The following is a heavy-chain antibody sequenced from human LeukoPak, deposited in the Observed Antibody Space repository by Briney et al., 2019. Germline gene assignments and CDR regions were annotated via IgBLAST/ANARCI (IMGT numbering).Heavy chain of an antibody. Sequence: GGSLSLSCAASGFTFRTYWMSWVRQAPGKGLEWVANIQQDGIKKYYVDSVEGRFTISRENAKNSLFLQMSSLRADDTAVYYCGRELDGSVDYWGQGTLVTVSS. CDR3: GRELDGSVDY. V-gene: IGHV3-7*01. CDR1: GFTFRTYW. J-gene: IGHJ4*02. CDR2: IQQDGIKK. D-gene: IGHD3-10*01.